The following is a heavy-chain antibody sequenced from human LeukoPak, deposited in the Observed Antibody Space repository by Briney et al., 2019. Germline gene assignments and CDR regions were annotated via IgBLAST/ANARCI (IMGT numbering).Heavy chain of an antibody. CDR1: GGSISSYY. CDR2: IYYSGST. D-gene: IGHD5-12*01. J-gene: IGHJ6*03. Sequence: SETLSLTCTVSGGSISSYYWSWIRQPPGKGLEWIGYIYYSGSTNYNPSLKSRVTISVDTSKNQFSLKLSSVTAADTAVYYCASGWLHPYYYMDVWGKGTTVTVSS. V-gene: IGHV4-59*01. CDR3: ASGWLHPYYYMDV.